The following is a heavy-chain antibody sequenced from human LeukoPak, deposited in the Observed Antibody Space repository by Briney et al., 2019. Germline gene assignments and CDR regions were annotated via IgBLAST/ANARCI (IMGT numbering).Heavy chain of an antibody. V-gene: IGHV3-23*01. CDR1: GFTFSSYA. CDR2: ISGSGGST. CDR3: AKDSSDTDILTGYYPTNWFDP. D-gene: IGHD3-9*01. Sequence: GGSLRLSCAASGFTFSSYAMSWVRQAPGKGLEWVSAISGSGGSTYYADSVKGRFTISRDNSKNTLYLQMNSLRAEDTAVYYCAKDSSDTDILTGYYPTNWFDPWGQGTLVTVSS. J-gene: IGHJ5*02.